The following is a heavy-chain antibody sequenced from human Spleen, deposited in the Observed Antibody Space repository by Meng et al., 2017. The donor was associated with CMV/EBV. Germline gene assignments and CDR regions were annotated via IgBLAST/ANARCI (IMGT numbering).Heavy chain of an antibody. J-gene: IGHJ4*02. V-gene: IGHV3-23*01. CDR3: ARGIGGLLKTKLDY. Sequence: GESLKISCATSGFTFNTYAMTWVRQAPGKGLEWVSLIGGGTGNTYYADSVKGRFTISRDNSENTLYLQMNTVRPEDTAVYYCARGIGGLLKTKLDYWGQGNLVTVSS. CDR1: GFTFNTYA. CDR2: IGGGTGNT. D-gene: IGHD1-7*01.